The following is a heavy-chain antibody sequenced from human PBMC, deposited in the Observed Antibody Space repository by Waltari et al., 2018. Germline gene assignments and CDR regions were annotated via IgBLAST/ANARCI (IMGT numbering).Heavy chain of an antibody. D-gene: IGHD4-4*01. Sequence: QVTLKESGPVLVKPTETLTLTCTVSGFSLSNARMGVSWIRQPPGKALEWLAHIFSNDEKSYSPSLKSKLTISKDTSKSQVVLTMTNMDPVDTATYYCARTTVTTFYYYGMDVWGQGTTVTVSS. J-gene: IGHJ6*02. CDR2: IFSNDEK. CDR1: GFSLSNARMG. CDR3: ARTTVTTFYYYGMDV. V-gene: IGHV2-26*01.